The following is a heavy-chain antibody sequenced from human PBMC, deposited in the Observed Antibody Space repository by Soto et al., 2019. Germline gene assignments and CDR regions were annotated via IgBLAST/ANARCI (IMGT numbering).Heavy chain of an antibody. CDR3: ARVSYGDYVSY. J-gene: IGHJ4*02. CDR2: IYYSGST. V-gene: IGHV4-31*03. D-gene: IGHD4-17*01. CDR1: GGSISSGGYY. Sequence: QVQLQESGPGLVKPSQTLSLTCTVSGGSISSGGYYWSWIRQHPGKVLEWIGYIYYSGSTYYNPSLKSRVTISVDTSKNQCSLKLSSVTAEDKAVYYCARVSYGDYVSYWGQGTLVTVSS.